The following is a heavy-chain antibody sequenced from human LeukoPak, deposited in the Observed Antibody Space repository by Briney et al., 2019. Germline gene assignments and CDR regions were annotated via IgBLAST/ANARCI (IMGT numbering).Heavy chain of an antibody. D-gene: IGHD2-2*01. CDR1: GFTFDVYA. Sequence: GGSLRLACAAAGFTFDVYAMHWVRQAPGKGLEWVSGTSWKSGSIGYADSVKGRFTISRDNDKNSLYLQMNSLRAADTALYYCAKELVYCSSTRCYPRGFDYWGQGTLVTVPS. J-gene: IGHJ4*02. CDR2: TSWKSGSI. CDR3: AKELVYCSSTRCYPRGFDY. V-gene: IGHV3-9*01.